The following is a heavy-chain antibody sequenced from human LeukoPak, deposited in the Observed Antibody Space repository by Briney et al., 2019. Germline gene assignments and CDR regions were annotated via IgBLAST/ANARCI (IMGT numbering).Heavy chain of an antibody. Sequence: SETLSLTCPVYGGSFSGYYWSWIRQPPGKGLEWIGEINHSGSTNYNPSLKSRVTISVDTSKNQFSLKLSSVTAADTAVYYCARPFDYWGQGTLVTVSS. CDR1: GGSFSGYY. CDR2: INHSGST. V-gene: IGHV4-34*01. CDR3: ARPFDY. J-gene: IGHJ4*02.